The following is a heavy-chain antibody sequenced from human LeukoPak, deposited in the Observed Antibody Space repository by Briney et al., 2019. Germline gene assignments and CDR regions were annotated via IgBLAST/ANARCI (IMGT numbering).Heavy chain of an antibody. CDR2: FYSDGST. D-gene: IGHD3/OR15-3a*01. J-gene: IGHJ4*02. CDR3: ARAKREADFFEGFDS. CDR1: GFTVSVNY. Sequence: GGSLRLSCAVSGFTVSVNYMSWARQAPGKRLEWVSIFYSDGSTFYADSVRGRFTISRDYSKNTLFLQMNSLRAEDTAVYYCARAKREADFFEGFDSWGQGTLVTVSS. V-gene: IGHV3-53*01.